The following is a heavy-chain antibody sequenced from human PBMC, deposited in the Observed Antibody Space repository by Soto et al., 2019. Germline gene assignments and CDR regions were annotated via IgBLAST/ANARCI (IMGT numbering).Heavy chain of an antibody. D-gene: IGHD5-12*01. CDR2: IIPIFGTA. CDR3: ASTQRGYSGYADAFDI. J-gene: IGHJ3*02. Sequence: SVKVSCKASGGTFSSYAISWVRQAPGQGLEWMGGIIPIFGTANYAQKFQGRVTITADESTSTAYMELSSLRSEDTAVYYCASTQRGYSGYADAFDIWGQGTMVTVSS. CDR1: GGTFSSYA. V-gene: IGHV1-69*13.